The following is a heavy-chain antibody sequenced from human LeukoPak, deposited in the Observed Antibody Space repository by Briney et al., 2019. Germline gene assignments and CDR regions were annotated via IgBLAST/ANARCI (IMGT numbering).Heavy chain of an antibody. CDR1: GGSISRSTYH. D-gene: IGHD2-2*01. CDR3: ARQRNIVLVAGTISGWYFDL. CDR2: IYYSGST. V-gene: IGHV4-39*01. Sequence: PSETLSLTCTVSGGSISRSTYHWGWIRQPPGQGLEWIGSIYYSGSTYFNPSLKSRVTISVDTSKNQISLNLSSVTAADTAVYYCARQRNIVLVAGTISGWYFDLWGRGTPVTVSS. J-gene: IGHJ2*01.